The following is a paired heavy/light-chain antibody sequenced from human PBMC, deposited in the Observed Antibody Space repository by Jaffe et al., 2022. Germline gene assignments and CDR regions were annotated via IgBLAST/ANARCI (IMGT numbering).Heavy chain of an antibody. D-gene: IGHD7-27*01. Sequence: EVQLVESGGGLVQPGGSLRLSCAASGFTFSSYELNWVRQATGKGLEWVSYISAWNSIYYADSVKGRFTISRDNAENSLYLQMNSLRVEDTAVYYCARGRTGDGDSFDYWGQGTLVTVSS. CDR3: ARGRTGDGDSFDY. CDR2: ISAWNSI. J-gene: IGHJ4*02. CDR1: GFTFSSYE. V-gene: IGHV3-48*03.
Light chain of an antibody. CDR3: QQSYSSPCT. CDR2: TAS. CDR1: QSISRN. Sequence: DIQMTQFPSSLSASVGDRVTITCRASQSISRNLNWYQQKPGKAPKVLIYTASNLQSGVPSRFSGSGSGTDFTLTISSLQPEDFATYYCQQSYSSPCTFGQGTKLEIK. J-gene: IGKJ2*01. V-gene: IGKV1-39*01.